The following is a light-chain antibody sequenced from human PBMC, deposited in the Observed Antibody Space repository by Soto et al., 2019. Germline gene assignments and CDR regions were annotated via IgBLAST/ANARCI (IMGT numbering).Light chain of an antibody. Sequence: QSALTQPASVSGSPGQSITISCTGASSDVGVFDYVSWSQQHPGKAPKLLIYEVSNWPSGVSNRFSASKSGNTASLTISGLQPEDEADYYCSSYTGRKAWVFGGGTKLTVL. CDR1: SSDVGVFDY. CDR2: EVS. CDR3: SSYTGRKAWV. V-gene: IGLV2-14*01. J-gene: IGLJ3*02.